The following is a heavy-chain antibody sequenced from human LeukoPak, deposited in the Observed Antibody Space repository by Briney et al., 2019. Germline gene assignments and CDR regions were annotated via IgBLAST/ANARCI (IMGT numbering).Heavy chain of an antibody. Sequence: PSETLSLTCTVSGDSINSYYWNWIRQPPGKGLEWIGYIYYSGRTDYNPSLKSRVTISVDTSKNQFSLKLSSVTAADTAVYYCARDLRYGDYAWFDPWGQGTLVTVSS. V-gene: IGHV4-59*01. D-gene: IGHD4-17*01. CDR1: GDSINSYY. CDR3: ARDLRYGDYAWFDP. J-gene: IGHJ5*02. CDR2: IYYSGRT.